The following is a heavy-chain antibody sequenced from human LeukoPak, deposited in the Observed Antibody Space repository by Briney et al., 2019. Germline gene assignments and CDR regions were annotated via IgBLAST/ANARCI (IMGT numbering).Heavy chain of an antibody. CDR2: ISAYNGNT. V-gene: IGHV1-18*01. J-gene: IGHJ3*02. CDR3: ARDSIAARPVSDDAFDI. Sequence: ASVKVSCKASGYTLTSYGISWVRQAPGQWLEWMGWISAYNGNTNYAQKLQGRVTMTTGASTSTAYMELSSLRSEDTAVYYCARDSIAARPVSDDAFDIWGQGTMVTVSS. CDR1: GYTLTSYG. D-gene: IGHD6-6*01.